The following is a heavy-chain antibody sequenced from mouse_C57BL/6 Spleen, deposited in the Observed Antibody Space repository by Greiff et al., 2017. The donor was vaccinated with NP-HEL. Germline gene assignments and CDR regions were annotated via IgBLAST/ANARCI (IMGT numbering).Heavy chain of an antibody. CDR1: GFNIKDDY. J-gene: IGHJ3*01. CDR3: TTWDSNSFAY. V-gene: IGHV14-4*01. Sequence: VQLQQSGAELVRPGASVKLSCTASGFNIKDDYMHWVKQRPEQGLEWIGWIDPENGDTEYASKFQGKATITADTSSNTAYLQLSSLTSEDTAVYYCTTWDSNSFAYWGQGTLVTVSA. D-gene: IGHD2-5*01. CDR2: IDPENGDT.